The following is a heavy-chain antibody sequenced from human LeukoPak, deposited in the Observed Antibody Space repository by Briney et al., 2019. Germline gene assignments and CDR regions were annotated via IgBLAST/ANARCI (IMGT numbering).Heavy chain of an antibody. CDR1: GGSFSGYY. J-gene: IGHJ4*02. CDR3: ARWEGGSYYDFDY. D-gene: IGHD1-26*01. CDR2: INHSGGT. Sequence: SETLSLTYAVYGGSFSGYYWSWIRQPPGKGLGWNGEINHSGGTNYNPSLKSRVTISVDTSKNQFSLKLSSVTAADTAVYYCARWEGGSYYDFDYWGQGTLVTVSS. V-gene: IGHV4-34*01.